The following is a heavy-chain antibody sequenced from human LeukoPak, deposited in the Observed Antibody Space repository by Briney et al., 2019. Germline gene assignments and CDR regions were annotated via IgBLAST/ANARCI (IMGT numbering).Heavy chain of an antibody. J-gene: IGHJ4*02. CDR2: ISGTGATT. CDR1: GFTFSNYS. D-gene: IGHD4-17*01. V-gene: IGHV3-23*01. CDR3: AKGRGTTVTAAANY. Sequence: GGPLRLSCAASGFTFSNYSMSWVRHAPGKWMECVSSISGTGATTYYADSVKGRFTIARDNSKNTLFLQFNSLRAGDTAVYYCAKGRGTTVTAAANYWGQGTLVTVSS.